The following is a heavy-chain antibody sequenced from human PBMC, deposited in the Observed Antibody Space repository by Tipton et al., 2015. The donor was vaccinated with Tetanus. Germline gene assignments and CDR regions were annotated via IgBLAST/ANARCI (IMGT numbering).Heavy chain of an antibody. CDR1: GFTSSSHY. Sequence: SLRLSCVASGFTSSSHYMHWVRRVPGKGLVWVSRINTDGRRTHYADSVKGRFTISRDSAKNTLYLQMNSLRPDDTSIYYCARRSLTNYGLDVWGQGTTVTVSS. D-gene: IGHD1/OR15-1a*01. J-gene: IGHJ6*02. CDR2: INTDGRRT. V-gene: IGHV3-74*01. CDR3: ARRSLTNYGLDV.